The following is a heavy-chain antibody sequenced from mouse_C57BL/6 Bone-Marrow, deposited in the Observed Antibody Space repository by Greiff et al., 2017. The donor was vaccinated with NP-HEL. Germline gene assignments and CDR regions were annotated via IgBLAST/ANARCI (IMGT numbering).Heavy chain of an antibody. J-gene: IGHJ2*01. CDR1: GYTFTSYW. V-gene: IGHV1-64*01. D-gene: IGHD2-4*01. CDR3: ARSDYDYDEGDY. Sequence: VQLQQPGAELVKPGASVKLSCKASGYTFTSYWMHWVKQRPGQGLEWIGMIHPNSGSTNYNEKFKSKATLTVDKSSSTAYMQLSSLTSEDSAVYYCARSDYDYDEGDYWGQGTTLTVSS. CDR2: IHPNSGST.